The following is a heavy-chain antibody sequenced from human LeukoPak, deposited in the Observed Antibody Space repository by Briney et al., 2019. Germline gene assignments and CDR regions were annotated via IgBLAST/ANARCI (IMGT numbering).Heavy chain of an antibody. CDR3: ARGSYSSSWKTFDY. J-gene: IGHJ4*02. V-gene: IGHV3-30*04. CDR2: ISYDGSIN. Sequence: GGSLRLSCAASGFTFSSYEMNWVRQAPGKGLEWVALISYDGSINDYADSVKGRFTISRDNSKNTLYLQMNSLRADDTAMYYCARGSYSSSWKTFDYWGQGTLVTVSS. CDR1: GFTFSSYE. D-gene: IGHD6-13*01.